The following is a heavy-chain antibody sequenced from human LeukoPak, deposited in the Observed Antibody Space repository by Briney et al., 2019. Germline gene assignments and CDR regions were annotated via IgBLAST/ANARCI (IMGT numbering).Heavy chain of an antibody. CDR3: ARTGRPESSPKVFDY. J-gene: IGHJ4*02. CDR1: GFTFSSYV. D-gene: IGHD1/OR15-1a*01. V-gene: IGHV3-23*01. Sequence: GGSLRLSCAASGFTFSSYVMRWVRQAPGKGLEWVSTIDGSGVGTYYADSVKGRFTISRDNAKNSLYLQMNSLRAEDTAVYYCARTGRPESSPKVFDYWGQGTLVTVSS. CDR2: IDGSGVGT.